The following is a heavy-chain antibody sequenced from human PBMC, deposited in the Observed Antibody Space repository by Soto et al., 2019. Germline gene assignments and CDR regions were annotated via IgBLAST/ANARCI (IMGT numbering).Heavy chain of an antibody. V-gene: IGHV3-23*01. CDR2: ISGSGADT. CDR1: GITFRSHA. D-gene: IGHD3-16*01. CDR3: AKEYGGVTRMITSYFDD. Sequence: EVQLLESGGGLVQLGGSLRLSCAVSGITFRSHALSWVRQAPGKGLEWVSGISGSGADTHYADSVKGRFTISRDNSKNTLSLQMSSLRADDTAVYYCAKEYGGVTRMITSYFDDWGRGTLVTVSS. J-gene: IGHJ4*02.